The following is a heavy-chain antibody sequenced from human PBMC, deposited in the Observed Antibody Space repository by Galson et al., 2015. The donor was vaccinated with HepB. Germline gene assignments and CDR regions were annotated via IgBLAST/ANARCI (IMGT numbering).Heavy chain of an antibody. J-gene: IGHJ3*02. CDR3: ARDRVLGSGSSDI. D-gene: IGHD3-10*01. CDR1: GFTFSKYW. V-gene: IGHV3-74*01. CDR2: MRFDGGEA. Sequence: SLRLSCAASGFTFSKYWMHWVRQAPGKGLVWVSRMRFDGGEANYADSVQGRFTISRDNAKNSLYLEMSNLGAEDTAVYFCARDRVLGSGSSDIWGQGTMVTVSS.